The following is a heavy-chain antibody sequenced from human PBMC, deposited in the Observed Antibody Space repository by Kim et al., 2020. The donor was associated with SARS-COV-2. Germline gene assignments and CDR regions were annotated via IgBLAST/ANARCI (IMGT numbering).Heavy chain of an antibody. D-gene: IGHD1-1*01. CDR3: ASLSTGYGCDKFDD. CDR2: VNSDGSST. Sequence: GGSLRLSCVASGFTFSNYWMHWVRQAPGKGLVWVSRVNSDGSSTSYADSVRGRFTISRDNARNTLYLQMNSLRAEDTAVYYCASLSTGYGCDKFDDWGQG. J-gene: IGHJ4*02. V-gene: IGHV3-74*01. CDR1: GFTFSNYW.